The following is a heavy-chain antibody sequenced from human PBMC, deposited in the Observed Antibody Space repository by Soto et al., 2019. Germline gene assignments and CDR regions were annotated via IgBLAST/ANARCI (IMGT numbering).Heavy chain of an antibody. CDR1: GASFSGYY. Sequence: SETLSLTCAVYGASFSGYYWSWIRQPPGKGLEWIGEINHSGSTNYNPSLKSRVTISVDTSKNQFSLKLSSVTAADTAVYYCARVAYGDYVGYFDYWGQGTLVTVSS. J-gene: IGHJ4*02. CDR3: ARVAYGDYVGYFDY. V-gene: IGHV4-34*01. D-gene: IGHD4-17*01. CDR2: INHSGST.